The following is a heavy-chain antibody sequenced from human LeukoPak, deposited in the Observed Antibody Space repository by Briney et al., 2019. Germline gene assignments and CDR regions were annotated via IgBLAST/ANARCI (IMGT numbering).Heavy chain of an antibody. V-gene: IGHV4-59*01. CDR1: GGSISSYY. Sequence: PSETLSLTCTVSGGSISSYYWSWIRQPPGKGLEWIGYIYYSGSTNYNPSLKSRVTISVDTSKNQFSLKLTSVTTADTAVYYCAGEDYFDSSGYASWRFDIWGQGTMVTVSS. D-gene: IGHD3-22*01. CDR3: AGEDYFDSSGYASWRFDI. CDR2: IYYSGST. J-gene: IGHJ3*02.